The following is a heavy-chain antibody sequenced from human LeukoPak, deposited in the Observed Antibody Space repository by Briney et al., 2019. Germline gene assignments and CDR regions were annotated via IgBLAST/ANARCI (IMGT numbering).Heavy chain of an antibody. CDR1: GGTFSSYA. Sequence: GASVKVSCKASGGTFSSYAISWVRQAPGQGLEWMGGIIPIFGTANYAQKFQGRVTITADKSTSTAYMELSSLRSEDTAVYYCARDGSGSYQFDYWGQGTLVTVSS. CDR2: IIPIFGTA. J-gene: IGHJ4*02. D-gene: IGHD3-10*01. V-gene: IGHV1-69*06. CDR3: ARDGSGSYQFDY.